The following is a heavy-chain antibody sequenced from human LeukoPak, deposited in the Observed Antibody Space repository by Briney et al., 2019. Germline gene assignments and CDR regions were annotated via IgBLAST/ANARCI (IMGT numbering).Heavy chain of an antibody. D-gene: IGHD6-13*01. J-gene: IGHJ4*02. CDR2: INPHSGGT. CDR3: ARDGEQQLAYYFDY. V-gene: IGHV1-2*02. CDR1: RYTFTDYY. Sequence: GASVKVSCKASRYTFTDYYMYWVRQAPGQGLEWMGWINPHSGGTNYAQKFQGRVTMTRDTSISTAYMELSRLRSDDTAVYYCARDGEQQLAYYFDYWGQGTLVTVSS.